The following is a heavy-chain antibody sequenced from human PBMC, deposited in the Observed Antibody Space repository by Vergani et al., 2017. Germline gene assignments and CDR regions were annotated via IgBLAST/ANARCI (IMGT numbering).Heavy chain of an antibody. CDR2: INPNRGGT. CDR1: GYTFTGYY. CDR3: ARDGRSWSYKGAGSNWFDP. D-gene: IGHD3-10*01. V-gene: IGHV1-2*02. Sequence: QVQLVQSGAEVKKPGASVKVSCKASGYTFTGYYMHWVRQAPGQGLERMGWINPNRGGTNYAQKFQGRVTMTRDTYISTASMELSRLRSDDTAVYDCARDGRSWSYKGAGSNWFDPWGQGTLVTVSS. J-gene: IGHJ5*02.